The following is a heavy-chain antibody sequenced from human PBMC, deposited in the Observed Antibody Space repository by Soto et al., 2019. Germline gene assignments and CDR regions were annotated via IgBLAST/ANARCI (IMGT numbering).Heavy chain of an antibody. D-gene: IGHD6-19*01. CDR2: IYYSGST. V-gene: IGHV4-59*01. CDR3: ARQGNLPLAGTGFDF. CDR1: GGSISSYY. Sequence: SETLSLTCTVSGGSISSYYWSWIRQPPGKGLEWIGYIYYSGSTNYNPSLKSRVTISVDTSKNQFSLKLRSVTAADTALYYCARQGNLPLAGTGFDFWGGGILVT. J-gene: IGHJ4*02.